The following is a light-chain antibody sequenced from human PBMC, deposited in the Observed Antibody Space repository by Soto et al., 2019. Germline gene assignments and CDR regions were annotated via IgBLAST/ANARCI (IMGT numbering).Light chain of an antibody. CDR2: DVI. CDR3: CSYAGNFIWV. Sequence: QSVLTQPRPVSGSPGQSITLSCDGSTSDVGAYNLVSWYQQHPGEAPKLMIYDVIKRPSGVPYRFSGSKSGNTASLTISGLQADDEADYYCCSYAGNFIWVFGGGTKVTVL. CDR1: TSDVGAYNL. J-gene: IGLJ3*02. V-gene: IGLV2-11*01.